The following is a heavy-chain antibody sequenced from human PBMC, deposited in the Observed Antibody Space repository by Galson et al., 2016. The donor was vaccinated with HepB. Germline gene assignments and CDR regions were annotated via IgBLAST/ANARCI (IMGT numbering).Heavy chain of an antibody. J-gene: IGHJ6*02. V-gene: IGHV3-48*02. CDR3: ARDGTRCWIQPCPRDGMDV. Sequence: CAVSGFTFSSHTMNWVRQAPGKGLEWVSYISTSKNIIYYADSVKGRFTISRDNAKNSLFLQMNSLRDEDTAVYYCARDGTRCWIQPCPRDGMDVWGQGTTVTVSS. D-gene: IGHD5-18*01. CDR2: ISTSKNII. CDR1: GFTFSSHT.